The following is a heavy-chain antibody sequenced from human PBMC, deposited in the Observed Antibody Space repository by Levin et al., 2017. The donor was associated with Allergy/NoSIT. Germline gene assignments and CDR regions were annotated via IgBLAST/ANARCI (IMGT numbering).Heavy chain of an antibody. CDR2: ISYDGRNG. CDR1: GFTFKTYG. V-gene: IGHV3-30*18. D-gene: IGHD4-11*01. J-gene: IGHJ4*02. Sequence: PGGSLRLSCVASGFTFKTYGMHWVRQGPGKGLEWVAVISYDGRNGYYADSVKGRFTISRDNSKNTLYLQMNSLRTEDTAVYYCAKESPVTIDTCFDSWGQGTLVTVSS. CDR3: AKESPVTIDTCFDS.